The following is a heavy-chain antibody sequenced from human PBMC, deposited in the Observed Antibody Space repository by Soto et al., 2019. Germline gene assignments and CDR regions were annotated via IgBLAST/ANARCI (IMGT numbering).Heavy chain of an antibody. D-gene: IGHD1-7*01. CDR2: ITATGGNT. V-gene: IGHV3-23*01. CDR3: AKCMQAYWNYDAHQI. Sequence: GGSLRLSCAASGFTFSTYSMTWVRQAPGKGLEWVAHITATGGNTYYADSVRGRFTISRDTSGNTLYLQMNSLRAEDTALYYCAKCMQAYWNYDAHQIWGQGTMVTVSS. J-gene: IGHJ3*02. CDR1: GFTFSTYS.